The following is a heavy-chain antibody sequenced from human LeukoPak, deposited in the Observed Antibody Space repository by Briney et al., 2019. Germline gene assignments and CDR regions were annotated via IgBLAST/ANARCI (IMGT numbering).Heavy chain of an antibody. CDR3: AKDQNYESSGYYGGFDY. Sequence: GGSLRLSCAASGFSFSSHVMHWVRQAPGKGLEWVSGISGSGGATYYADSVKGRFTISRDNSKNTLNLQMNSLRAEDTALYYCAKDQNYESSGYYGGFDYWGQGTLVTVSS. V-gene: IGHV3-23*01. CDR2: ISGSGGAT. CDR1: GFSFSSHV. J-gene: IGHJ4*02. D-gene: IGHD3-22*01.